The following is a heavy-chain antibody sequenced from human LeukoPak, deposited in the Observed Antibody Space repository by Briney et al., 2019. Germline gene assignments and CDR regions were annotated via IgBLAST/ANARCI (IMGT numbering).Heavy chain of an antibody. CDR3: ARVGRDGYTSDY. CDR2: IKQDGSEK. V-gene: IGHV3-7*01. Sequence: GGSLRLSCAASGFTFSDYYMSWIRQAPGKGLEWVANIKQDGSEKYYVDSVKGRFTISRDNAKNSLYLQMNSLRAEDTAVYYCARVGRDGYTSDYWGQGTLVTVSS. D-gene: IGHD5-24*01. J-gene: IGHJ4*02. CDR1: GFTFSDYY.